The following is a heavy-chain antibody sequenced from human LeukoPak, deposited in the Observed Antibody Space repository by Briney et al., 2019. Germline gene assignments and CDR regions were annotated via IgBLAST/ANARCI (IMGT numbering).Heavy chain of an antibody. CDR3: AKDTYYYDSSGYYFRPFDY. Sequence: PGGSLRLSCAASGFTFYDYAMHWVRHAPGKGLEWVSGISWNSGSIVYADSVKGRFTISRDNAKNSLYLQMNSLRAEDTALYYCAKDTYYYDSSGYYFRPFDYWGQGTLVTVSS. CDR1: GFTFYDYA. CDR2: ISWNSGSI. D-gene: IGHD3-22*01. V-gene: IGHV3-9*01. J-gene: IGHJ4*02.